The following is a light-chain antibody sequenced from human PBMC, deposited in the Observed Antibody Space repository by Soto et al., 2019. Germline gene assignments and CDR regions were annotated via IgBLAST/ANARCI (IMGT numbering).Light chain of an antibody. J-gene: IGKJ1*01. CDR2: GAS. Sequence: EIVMTQSPATLSVSPGERATLSCRASQSISSSLAWYQQKPGQAPRLLIYGASTRATGIPARFSGSGSGTEFTLTISSLQSEDFALYYCQQYNKWWTFGQGTKVDIK. CDR3: QQYNKWWT. CDR1: QSISSS. V-gene: IGKV3-15*01.